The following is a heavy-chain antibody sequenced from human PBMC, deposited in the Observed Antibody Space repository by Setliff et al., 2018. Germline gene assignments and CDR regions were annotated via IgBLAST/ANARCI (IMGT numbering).Heavy chain of an antibody. CDR1: GDSINSGTYY. Sequence: SETLSLTCSVSGDSINSGTYYWSWFRQSAGKGLEWIGRIYTSGSTNYNPSLKSRVTISVDTSKNQFSLKLSSVTAADTAVYYCASYRQDVNYWGQGTLVTVSS. D-gene: IGHD4-4*01. J-gene: IGHJ4*02. V-gene: IGHV4-61*02. CDR2: IYTSGST. CDR3: ASYRQDVNY.